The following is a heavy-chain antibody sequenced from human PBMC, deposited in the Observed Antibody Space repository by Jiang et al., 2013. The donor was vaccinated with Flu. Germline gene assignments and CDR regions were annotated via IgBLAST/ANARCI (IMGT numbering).Heavy chain of an antibody. D-gene: IGHD2-15*01. V-gene: IGHV1-18*01. Sequence: GAEVKKPGASVKVSCKASGYTFTSYGISWVRQAPGQGLEWMGWISAYNGNTNYAQKVQGRVTMTTDTSTSTAYMELRSLRSDDTAVYFXARDRVGSGGRHYYYYGMDVWGQGTTVTVSS. J-gene: IGHJ6*02. CDR1: GYTFTSYG. CDR3: ARDRVGSGGRHYYYYGMDV. CDR2: ISAYNGNT.